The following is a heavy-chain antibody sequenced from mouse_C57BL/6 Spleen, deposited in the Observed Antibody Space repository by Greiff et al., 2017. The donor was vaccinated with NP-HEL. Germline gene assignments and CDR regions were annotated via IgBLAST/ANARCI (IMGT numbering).Heavy chain of an antibody. D-gene: IGHD1-1*01. J-gene: IGHJ1*03. V-gene: IGHV1-80*01. CDR1: GYAFSSYW. CDR3: AIGITRPHWYFDV. Sequence: VQLVESGAELVKPGASVKISCKASGYAFSSYWMNWVKQRPGKGLEWIGQIYPGDGDTNYNGKFKGKATLTADKSSSTAYMQLSSLTSEDSAVYFCAIGITRPHWYFDVWGTGTTVTVSS. CDR2: IYPGDGDT.